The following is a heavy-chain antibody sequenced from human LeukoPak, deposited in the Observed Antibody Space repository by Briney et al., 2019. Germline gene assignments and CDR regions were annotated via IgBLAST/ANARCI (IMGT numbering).Heavy chain of an antibody. J-gene: IGHJ4*02. CDR2: IYYSGST. CDR3: ASPKLNCGGDCYLYDY. CDR1: GGSISSSSYY. D-gene: IGHD2-21*02. V-gene: IGHV4-39*01. Sequence: SETLSLTCTVSGGSISSSSYYWGWIRQPPGKGLEWLGSIYYSGSTYYNPSLKSRVTISVDTSKNQFSLKLSSVTAADTAVYYCASPKLNCGGDCYLYDYWGQGTPVTVSS.